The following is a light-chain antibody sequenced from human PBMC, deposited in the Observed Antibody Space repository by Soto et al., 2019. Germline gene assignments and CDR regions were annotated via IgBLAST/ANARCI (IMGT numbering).Light chain of an antibody. CDR2: EVT. V-gene: IGLV2-14*01. CDR1: SSDVGGYYY. J-gene: IGLJ2*01. CDR3: SSFTSSSSVV. Sequence: QSALTQPASVSGSPGQSITISCTGTSSDVGGYYYVSWYQQYPGKAPKLIIYEVTNRPSGVSTRFSGSKSGNTASLPISGLQAEDEADYHCSSFTSSSSVVFGGGTKLTVL.